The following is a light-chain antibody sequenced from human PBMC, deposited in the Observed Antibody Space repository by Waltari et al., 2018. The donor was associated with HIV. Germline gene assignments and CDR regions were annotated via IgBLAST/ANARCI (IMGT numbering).Light chain of an antibody. CDR3: SSYTISSTLV. J-gene: IGLJ2*01. Sequence: QSALPQPASVSGSPGQSITISCTGTSSASGGYNYVSWYQQHPGKAPKLMIYDVSNRPSGVSNRFSGSKSGNTASLTISGLQAEDEADYYCSSYTISSTLVFGGGTKLTVL. CDR2: DVS. V-gene: IGLV2-14*01. CDR1: SSASGGYNY.